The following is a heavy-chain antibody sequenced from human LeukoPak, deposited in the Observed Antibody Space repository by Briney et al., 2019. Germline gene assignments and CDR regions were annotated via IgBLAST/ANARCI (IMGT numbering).Heavy chain of an antibody. J-gene: IGHJ4*02. CDR3: ARGLGYYGSGSYSPFDY. V-gene: IGHV1-46*01. D-gene: IGHD3-10*01. Sequence: GASVEVSCKASGYTFTSYYMHWVRQAPGQGLEWMGIINPSGGSTSYAQKFQGRVTMTRDTSTSTVYMELSSLRSEDTAVYYCARGLGYYGSGSYSPFDYWGQGTLVTVSS. CDR1: GYTFTSYY. CDR2: INPSGGST.